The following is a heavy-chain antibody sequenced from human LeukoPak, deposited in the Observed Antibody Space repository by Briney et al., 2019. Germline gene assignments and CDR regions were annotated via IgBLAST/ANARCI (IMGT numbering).Heavy chain of an antibody. V-gene: IGHV3-11*01. J-gene: IGHJ4*02. CDR2: ISSSGSTI. CDR1: GFTFSDYY. D-gene: IGHD5-24*01. Sequence: GGSLRLSCAASGFTFSDYYMSWIRQAPGRGLEWVSYISSSGSTIYYADSVKGRFTISRDNAKNSLYLQMNSLRAEDTAVYYCARDERWLQIDYWGQGTLVTVSS. CDR3: ARDERWLQIDY.